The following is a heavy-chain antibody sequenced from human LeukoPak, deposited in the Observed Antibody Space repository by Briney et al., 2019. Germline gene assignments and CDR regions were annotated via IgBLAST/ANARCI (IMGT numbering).Heavy chain of an antibody. Sequence: PGRSLRLSCAASGFTFSSYGMHWVRQAPGKGLEWVAVISYDGSNKYYADSVKGRFTISRDNSKNTLYLQMNSLRAEDTAVYYCEGKRVLSHDAFDIWGQGTMVTVSS. CDR3: EGKRVLSHDAFDI. D-gene: IGHD3-10*01. CDR2: ISYDGSNK. V-gene: IGHV3-30*03. J-gene: IGHJ3*02. CDR1: GFTFSSYG.